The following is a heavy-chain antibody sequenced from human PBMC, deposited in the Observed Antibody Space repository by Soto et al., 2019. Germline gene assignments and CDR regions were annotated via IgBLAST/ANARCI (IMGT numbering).Heavy chain of an antibody. D-gene: IGHD6-13*01. CDR1: GYTFTGYY. J-gene: IGHJ6*02. CDR2: INPNSGGT. CDR3: ARGRALLVQFLYYYYYYGMDV. V-gene: IGHV1-2*04. Sequence: GASVKVSCKASGYTFTGYYMHWVRQAPGQGLEWMGWINPNSGGTNYAQKFQGWVTMTRDTSISTAYMELSRLRSDDTAVYYCARGRALLVQFLYYYYYYGMDVWGQGTTVTVSS.